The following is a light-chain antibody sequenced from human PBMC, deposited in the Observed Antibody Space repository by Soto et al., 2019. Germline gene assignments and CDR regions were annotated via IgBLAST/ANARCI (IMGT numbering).Light chain of an antibody. CDR3: HQYNSWPRGT. Sequence: EIMMTQSPGTLSVSPGEGATLSCTASQSVNLNLAWYQQKPGQPPRLLLYGASTRATGIPVMFRGSGSGTEFTRTIRSLQSEDSEVSYCHQYNSWPRGTFGPGTKVEIK. J-gene: IGKJ3*01. CDR2: GAS. CDR1: QSVNLN. V-gene: IGKV3-15*01.